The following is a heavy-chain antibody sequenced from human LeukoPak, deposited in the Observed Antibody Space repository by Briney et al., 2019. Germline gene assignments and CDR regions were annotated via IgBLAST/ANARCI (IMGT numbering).Heavy chain of an antibody. V-gene: IGHV7-4-1*02. D-gene: IGHD5-12*01. Sequence: ASVKVSCKASGYTFSSYTLSWLRQAPGQGLEWMGWINTYTGTPTYAQGFTGRFVFPLDSSVSTAYLQINSLKAEDIAVYYCVRQYSGYESLYFDSWGQGTLVTVSS. CDR1: GYTFSSYT. CDR2: INTYTGTP. CDR3: VRQYSGYESLYFDS. J-gene: IGHJ4*02.